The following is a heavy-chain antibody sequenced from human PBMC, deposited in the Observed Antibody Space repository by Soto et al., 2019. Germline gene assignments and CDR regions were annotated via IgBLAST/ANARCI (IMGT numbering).Heavy chain of an antibody. J-gene: IGHJ6*03. Sequence: SETLSLTCAVYGGAFSGFYWSRIRQPPGKGLEWIGEINHSGSTNYNPSLKSRVTISVDTSKNQFSLKLSSVTAADTAVYYCARGYNWNYYYYYYMDVWGKGTTVTVSS. D-gene: IGHD1-20*01. CDR2: INHSGST. CDR1: GGAFSGFY. V-gene: IGHV4-34*01. CDR3: ARGYNWNYYYYYYMDV.